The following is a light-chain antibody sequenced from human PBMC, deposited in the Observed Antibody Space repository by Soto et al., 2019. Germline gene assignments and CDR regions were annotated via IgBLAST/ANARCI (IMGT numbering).Light chain of an antibody. J-gene: IGKJ1*01. CDR3: QQLNSYLLWT. Sequence: DIQLTQSPSFLSASVGDRVTITCRASQGISSYLAWYQQKPGKAPKLLIYAASTLQSGVPSRFSGSGSGTEFTLTTSSLQPEDFATYYCQQLNSYLLWTFGQGTKVDIK. CDR1: QGISSY. V-gene: IGKV1-9*01. CDR2: AAS.